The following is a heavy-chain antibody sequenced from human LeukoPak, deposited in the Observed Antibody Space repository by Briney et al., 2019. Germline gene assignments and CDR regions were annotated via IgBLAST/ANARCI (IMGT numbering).Heavy chain of an antibody. CDR1: GFTFSSYS. Sequence: GGFLRLSCAASGFTFSSYSMNWVRQAPGRGLEWVSSISSSSSYIYYADSVKGRFTISRDNAKNSLYLQMNSLRAEDTAVYYCARDFGFGIGYWGQRTLVTVSS. CDR3: ARDFGFGIGY. D-gene: IGHD1-14*01. J-gene: IGHJ4*02. V-gene: IGHV3-21*01. CDR2: ISSSSSYI.